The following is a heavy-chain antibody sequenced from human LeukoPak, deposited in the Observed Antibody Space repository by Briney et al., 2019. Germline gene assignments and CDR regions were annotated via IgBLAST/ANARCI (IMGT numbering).Heavy chain of an antibody. D-gene: IGHD6-13*01. CDR2: INAGNGNT. V-gene: IGHV1-3*01. CDR1: GYTFTSYA. Sequence: GASVKVSCKASGYTFTSYAMHWVRQAPGQRLEWMGWINAGNGNTKYSQKFQGRVTITRDTSASTAYMELSSLRSEDTAVYYCARDDSSSWYPFDYWGQGTLVTVSS. J-gene: IGHJ4*02. CDR3: ARDDSSSWYPFDY.